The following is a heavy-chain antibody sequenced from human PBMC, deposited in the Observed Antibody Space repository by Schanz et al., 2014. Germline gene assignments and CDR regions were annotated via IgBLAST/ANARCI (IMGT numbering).Heavy chain of an antibody. CDR2: ISGDHRNT. J-gene: IGHJ4*02. Sequence: DVHLLESGGGLVQPGGSLRLSCAASEFTFSTHAMSWVRQAPGKGLEWVSSISGDHRNTFYADSVKGRFTISRDNSKNTLFLQMNSLRAEDTAVYYCARDHTTESYYSAGPPIDYWGQGTLLTVSS. D-gene: IGHD1-26*01. CDR3: ARDHTTESYYSAGPPIDY. CDR1: EFTFSTHA. V-gene: IGHV3-23*01.